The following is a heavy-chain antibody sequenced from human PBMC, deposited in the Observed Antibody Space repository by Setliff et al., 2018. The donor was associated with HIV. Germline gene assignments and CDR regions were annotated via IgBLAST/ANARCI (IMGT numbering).Heavy chain of an antibody. J-gene: IGHJ4*02. CDR2: TRNKANSYTT. CDR3: ARMVRRGIANSYYFDY. V-gene: IGHV3-72*01. CDR1: GFTLSDQY. D-gene: IGHD6-13*01. Sequence: PGGSLRLSCAASGFTLSDQYMDWVRQAPGKGLEWVGRTRNKANSYTTEYAASVKGRISISRDDSKNSVYLQMNSLKTEDTALYYCARMVRRGIANSYYFDYWGQGTLVTVSS.